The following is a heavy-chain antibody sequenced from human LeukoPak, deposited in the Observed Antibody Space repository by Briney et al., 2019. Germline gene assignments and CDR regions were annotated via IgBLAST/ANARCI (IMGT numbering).Heavy chain of an antibody. CDR1: GYTFINNW. J-gene: IGHJ5*02. Sequence: ASVKVSCKASGYTFINNWMHWVRQAPGQGLEWVGLINPTGTTTLYAQKFQGRVTLTRDMSTSTDCMELRSLKSEDTAVYYCARDNSVGDIAWWFDPWGQGTLVTVSS. V-gene: IGHV1-46*01. D-gene: IGHD3-10*01. CDR2: INPTGTTT. CDR3: ARDNSVGDIAWWFDP.